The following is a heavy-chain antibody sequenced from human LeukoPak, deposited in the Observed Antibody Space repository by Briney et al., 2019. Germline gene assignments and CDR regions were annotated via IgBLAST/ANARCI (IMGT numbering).Heavy chain of an antibody. CDR3: AKGETTPYSTFDY. CDR2: INSDGSSA. Sequence: PGGSLRLSCAASGFTFSSYWMHWVRQDPGKGLVWVSLINSDGSSATYADSVRGRFTISRDNSRNTLYLQMNSLRADDTAVYYCAKGETTPYSTFDYWGQGTLVTVSS. CDR1: GFTFSSYW. D-gene: IGHD2-15*01. V-gene: IGHV3-74*03. J-gene: IGHJ4*02.